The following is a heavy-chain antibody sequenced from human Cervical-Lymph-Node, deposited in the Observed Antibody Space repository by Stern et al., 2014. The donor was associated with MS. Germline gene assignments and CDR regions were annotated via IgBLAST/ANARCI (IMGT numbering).Heavy chain of an antibody. V-gene: IGHV1-69*01. CDR2: IIPLFGTA. CDR3: ARGGGYCSSTSCYAPYNWFDP. CDR1: GGTFSSYA. Sequence: VQLVESGAEVKKPGSSVKVSCKASGGTFSSYAISWVRQAPGQGLEWMGGIIPLFGTANYAQKFQGRVTITADESTSTAYMELSSLRSEDTAVYYCARGGGYCSSTSCYAPYNWFDPWGQGTLVTVSS. J-gene: IGHJ5*02. D-gene: IGHD2-2*01.